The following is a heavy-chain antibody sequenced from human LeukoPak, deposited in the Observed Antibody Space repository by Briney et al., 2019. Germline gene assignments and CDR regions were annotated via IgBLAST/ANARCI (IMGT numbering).Heavy chain of an antibody. Sequence: PSETLSLTCTVSGGSISSYYWSWIRQPPGRGLEWIGYIYYSGSTNYNPSLKSRVTISVDTSKNQFSLKVSSVTAADTAVYYCARLVGATEAFDIWGQGTMVTVSS. V-gene: IGHV4-59*01. D-gene: IGHD1-26*01. CDR3: ARLVGATEAFDI. J-gene: IGHJ3*02. CDR1: GGSISSYY. CDR2: IYYSGST.